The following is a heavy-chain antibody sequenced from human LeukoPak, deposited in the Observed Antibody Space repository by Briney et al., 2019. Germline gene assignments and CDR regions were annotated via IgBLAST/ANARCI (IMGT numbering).Heavy chain of an antibody. CDR2: INGGGER. D-gene: IGHD1-1*01. CDR3: AKANWLSNADAVW. V-gene: IGHV3-23*01. J-gene: IGHJ4*02. CDR1: GSDFTKYA. Sequence: GGSLRLSCAASGSDFTKYAMSWVRRAPARGLEWVSSINGGGERFYADSVKGRFTLSRDDSRNTVYLQLNNLRVEDTAVYYCAKANWLSNADAVWWGQGTLVTVSS.